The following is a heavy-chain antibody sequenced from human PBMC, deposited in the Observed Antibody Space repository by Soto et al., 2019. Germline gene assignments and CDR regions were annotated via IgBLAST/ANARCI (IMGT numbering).Heavy chain of an antibody. CDR1: GGSISSGDYY. CDR2: IYYSGST. J-gene: IGHJ6*02. CDR3: ARDPAPTPRSYYGMDV. V-gene: IGHV4-30-4*01. Sequence: SETLSLTCTVSGGSISSGDYYWSWIRQPPGKGLEWIGYIYYSGSTYYNPSLKSRVTISVDTSKNQLSLKLSSVTAADTAVYYCARDPAPTPRSYYGMDVWGQGTTVTVSS.